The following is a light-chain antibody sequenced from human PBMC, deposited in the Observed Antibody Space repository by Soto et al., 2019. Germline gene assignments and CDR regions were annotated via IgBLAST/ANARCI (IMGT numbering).Light chain of an antibody. CDR1: QDISNY. V-gene: IGKV1-27*01. CDR2: TAS. Sequence: DVQMTKSPSSLSASVGDRVTITCRASQDISNYLAWYQQKPGNVPELLIYTASTLQSEVPSRFSGSGSGTDFTRTISSLQPEDVATYYCQKYNSAPFTVRPGNKVHIK. CDR3: QKYNSAPFT. J-gene: IGKJ3*01.